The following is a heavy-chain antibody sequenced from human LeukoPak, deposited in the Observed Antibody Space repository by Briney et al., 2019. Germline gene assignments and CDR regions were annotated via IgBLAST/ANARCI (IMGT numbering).Heavy chain of an antibody. D-gene: IGHD4-17*01. J-gene: IGHJ5*01. V-gene: IGHV3-30*19. CDR2: ISYDGSNK. CDR3: ARAVHDGGDYNWFDS. Sequence: QPGGSLRLSCAASGFTLSSYGMHWVRQAPGKGLEWVAVISYDGSNKYYGDSVKGRFTISRDNSKNTLYVQMNSLRVEDTAVYYCARAVHDGGDYNWFDSWGQGTLVTVSS. CDR1: GFTLSSYG.